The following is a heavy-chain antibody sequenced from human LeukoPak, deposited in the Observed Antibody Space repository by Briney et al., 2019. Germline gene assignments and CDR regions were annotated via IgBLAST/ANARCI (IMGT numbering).Heavy chain of an antibody. CDR3: AREAYYPNTSGLKWFDP. Sequence: GGSLRLSCSGSGFSFDSYGMHWVRRAPGKGLERVSSITAGSSYIEYADSVRGRFTISRDNGRHSVFLQMNSLRVEDTAIYYCAREAYYPNTSGLKWFDPWGQGTPVTVSS. D-gene: IGHD3-22*01. V-gene: IGHV3-21*01. J-gene: IGHJ5*02. CDR1: GFSFDSYG. CDR2: ITAGSSYI.